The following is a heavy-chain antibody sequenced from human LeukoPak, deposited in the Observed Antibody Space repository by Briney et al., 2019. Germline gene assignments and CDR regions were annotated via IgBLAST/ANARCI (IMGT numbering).Heavy chain of an antibody. CDR1: GGSISPYY. CDR2: IYHSGST. Sequence: PSETLSLTCTVSGGSISPYYWSWIRQPPGKGLEWIGYIYHSGSTTYNPSLKSRVTISVDKSKNQFSLKLSSVTAADTAVYYCARDARYYDSSGYYAFDIWGQGTMVTVSS. V-gene: IGHV4-59*01. J-gene: IGHJ3*02. CDR3: ARDARYYDSSGYYAFDI. D-gene: IGHD3-22*01.